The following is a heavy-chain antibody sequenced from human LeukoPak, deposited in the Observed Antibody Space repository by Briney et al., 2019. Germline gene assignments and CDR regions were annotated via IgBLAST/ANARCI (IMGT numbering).Heavy chain of an antibody. CDR1: GGTFSSYA. Sequence: SVKVPCKASGGTFSSYAISWVRQAPGQGLEWMGGIIPIFGTANYAQKFQGRVTITADESTSTAYMELSSLRSEDTAVYFCARDRDRWSSGSYNWFDPWGQGTLVTVSS. V-gene: IGHV1-69*01. D-gene: IGHD6-19*01. CDR3: ARDRDRWSSGSYNWFDP. J-gene: IGHJ5*02. CDR2: IIPIFGTA.